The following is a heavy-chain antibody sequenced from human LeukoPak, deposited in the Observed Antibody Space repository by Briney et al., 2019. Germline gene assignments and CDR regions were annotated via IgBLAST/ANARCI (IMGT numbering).Heavy chain of an antibody. D-gene: IGHD6-19*01. Sequence: GGSLRLSCEASGFTFSHYSMSWVRQAPGKGLEWVARIKQDGSENYYVDSVKGRFTISRDNAKNTQYLQMNSLRAEDTAVYYCASSSVAGTVYYYYYGMDVWGQGTTVTVSS. CDR2: IKQDGSEN. V-gene: IGHV3-7*02. CDR1: GFTFSHYS. CDR3: ASSSVAGTVYYYYYGMDV. J-gene: IGHJ6*02.